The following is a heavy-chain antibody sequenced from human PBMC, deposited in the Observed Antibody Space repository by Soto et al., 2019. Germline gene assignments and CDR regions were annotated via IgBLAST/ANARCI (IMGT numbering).Heavy chain of an antibody. Sequence: EVQLLESGGALVQPGGSLRLSCAASGFTFSSYAMTWVRQAPGKGLEWVSLITGSGGDTYYGDSVKGRFTISRDNSKNTLFLQMNSLRVEDTAVYFCAKAEGGTWGTEYFQYWGPGTLVTVSP. CDR3: AKAEGGTWGTEYFQY. J-gene: IGHJ1*01. CDR2: ITGSGGDT. CDR1: GFTFSSYA. D-gene: IGHD7-27*01. V-gene: IGHV3-23*01.